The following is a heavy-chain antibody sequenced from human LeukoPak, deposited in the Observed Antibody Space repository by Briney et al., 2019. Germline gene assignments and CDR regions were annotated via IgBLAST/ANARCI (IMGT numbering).Heavy chain of an antibody. Sequence: GGSLRLSCAAPGFTFSSYGMHWVRQAPGKGLEWVAVIWYDGSNKYYADSVKGRFTISRDNSKNTLHLQMNSLRAEDTAVYYCAKDLNRIVVVPAVLDYWGQGTLVTVSS. J-gene: IGHJ4*02. V-gene: IGHV3-33*06. CDR2: IWYDGSNK. CDR3: AKDLNRIVVVPAVLDY. D-gene: IGHD2-2*01. CDR1: GFTFSSYG.